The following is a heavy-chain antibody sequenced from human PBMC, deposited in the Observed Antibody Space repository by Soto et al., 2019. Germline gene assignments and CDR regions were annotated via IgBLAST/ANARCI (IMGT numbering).Heavy chain of an antibody. CDR2: ISDDGSQK. V-gene: IGHV3-30*18. J-gene: IGHJ4*02. Sequence: WWSLRLSCSAPVFTFRTYGMRWFRQAPGKGLEWVAFISDDGSQKYYGDSVKGRFTISRDNSKNTLSLRMISLRTEDTSVYYCAKEAPGGWHFFDTWGQGTLVTVSS. CDR3: AKEAPGGWHFFDT. D-gene: IGHD6-19*01. CDR1: VFTFRTYG.